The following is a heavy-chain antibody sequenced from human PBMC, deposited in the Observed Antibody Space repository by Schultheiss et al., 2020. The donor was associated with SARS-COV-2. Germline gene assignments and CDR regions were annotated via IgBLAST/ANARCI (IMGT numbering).Heavy chain of an antibody. CDR1: GFTVSSNY. D-gene: IGHD3-10*01. V-gene: IGHV3-66*03. CDR3: ARGGVWFGERSPYYYGMDV. J-gene: IGHJ6*02. Sequence: GGSLRLSCAASGFTVSSNYMRWVRQAPGKGLAWVSVIYTCGSTYYADSVKGTLYLQMNSLRAEDTAVYYCARGGVWFGERSPYYYGMDVWGQGTTVTVSS. CDR2: IYTCGST.